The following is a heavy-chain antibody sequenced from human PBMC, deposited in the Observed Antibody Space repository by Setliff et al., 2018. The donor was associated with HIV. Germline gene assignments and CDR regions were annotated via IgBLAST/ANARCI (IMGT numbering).Heavy chain of an antibody. D-gene: IGHD3-10*01. Sequence: ASVKVSCKASGYTFTDYAIYWMRQAPGQRLEWLGWINAGNGNTEYSQNFQGRVTISRDTSASTAYMELSSLRSEDTAVYYCARDGWELDRGRADYFDYWGQGALVTVSS. CDR3: ARDGWELDRGRADYFDY. CDR1: GYTFTDYA. V-gene: IGHV1-3*01. CDR2: INAGNGNT. J-gene: IGHJ4*02.